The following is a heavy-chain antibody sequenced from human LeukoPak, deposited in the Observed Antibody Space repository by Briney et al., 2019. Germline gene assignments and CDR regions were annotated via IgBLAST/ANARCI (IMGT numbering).Heavy chain of an antibody. CDR2: ISGSGGST. Sequence: PGGSLRLSCAASGFTFSSYAMSWVRQAPGKGLEWVSAISGSGGSTYYADSVKGRFTISRDNSKNTLYLQMNSLRAEDTAVYYCDPGDMITFGGVIVDYWGQGTLVTVSS. CDR1: GFTFSSYA. D-gene: IGHD3-16*02. V-gene: IGHV3-23*01. J-gene: IGHJ4*02. CDR3: DPGDMITFGGVIVDY.